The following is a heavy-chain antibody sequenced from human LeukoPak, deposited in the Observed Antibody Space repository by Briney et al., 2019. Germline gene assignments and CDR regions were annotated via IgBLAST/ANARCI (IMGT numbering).Heavy chain of an antibody. D-gene: IGHD6-13*01. CDR1: GGSISDYY. CDR3: VRDGGSSWYFDY. V-gene: IGHV4-59*01. CDR2: MYDSGDT. J-gene: IGHJ4*02. Sequence: PSETLSLTCSVSGGSISDYYWSWIRQPPGKGLEWIGYMYDSGDTNYNSSLKSRVTISIDRSKNQFSLKVTSVTPADTAVYYCVRDGGSSWYFDYWGQGTLATVSS.